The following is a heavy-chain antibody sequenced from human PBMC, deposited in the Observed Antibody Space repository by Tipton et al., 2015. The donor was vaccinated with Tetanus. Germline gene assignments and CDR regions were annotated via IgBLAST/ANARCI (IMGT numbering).Heavy chain of an antibody. V-gene: IGHV4-39*02. CDR3: ATQTDNWFDP. CDR2: VSYSGRT. J-gene: IGHJ5*02. CDR1: GGSLRSSDYY. Sequence: TLSLTCIVSGGSLRSSDYYGAWVRQSPVKGLEWIGSVSYSGRTYYNPSLKSRLNLSVDTSKKDFSMRLRSVTAADTAVYYCATQTDNWFDPWGQGILVTVSS.